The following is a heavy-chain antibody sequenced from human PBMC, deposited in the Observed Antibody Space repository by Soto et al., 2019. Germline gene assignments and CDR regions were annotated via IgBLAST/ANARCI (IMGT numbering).Heavy chain of an antibody. CDR1: VFTFTISA. V-gene: IGHV1-58*01. CDR3: AAVSSYDFWSGYRTRSDV. J-gene: IGHJ6*02. D-gene: IGHD3-3*01. Sequence: SVQVSCRARVFTFTISAVQWVRKARGQRLVRIGWIVVGSGNINDAQKFEERVTITRDMSTSTAYMELSSLRSEGTAVYYCAAVSSYDFWSGYRTRSDVWGRGTTVTVPS. CDR2: IVVGSGNI.